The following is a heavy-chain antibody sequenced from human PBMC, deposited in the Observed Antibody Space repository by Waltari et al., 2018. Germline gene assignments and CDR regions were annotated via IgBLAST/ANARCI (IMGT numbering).Heavy chain of an antibody. Sequence: QVQLVESGGGVVQPGGSLRLSCAASGFTFSSYGMPWVRQAPGKGLEWVAFIRYDGSNKYYADSVKGRFTISRDNSKNTLYLQMNSLRAEDTAVYYCAKVAYQLPTNFQHWGQGTLVTVSS. D-gene: IGHD2-2*01. CDR1: GFTFSSYG. CDR3: AKVAYQLPTNFQH. J-gene: IGHJ1*01. CDR2: IRYDGSNK. V-gene: IGHV3-30*02.